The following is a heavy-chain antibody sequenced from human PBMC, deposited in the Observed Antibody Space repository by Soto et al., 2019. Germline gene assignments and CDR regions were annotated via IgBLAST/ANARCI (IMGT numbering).Heavy chain of an antibody. CDR3: ARVGYQLLWRGCYFDL. D-gene: IGHD2-2*01. CDR1: GGTFSSYT. Sequence: QVQLVQSGAEVKKPGSSVKVSCKASGGTFSSYTISWVRQAPGQGLEWMGRIIPILGIANYAQKFQGRVTITADKSTSTAYLELSSLRSEDTAVYYCARVGYQLLWRGCYFDLWGRGTLVTVSS. V-gene: IGHV1-69*02. J-gene: IGHJ2*01. CDR2: IIPILGIA.